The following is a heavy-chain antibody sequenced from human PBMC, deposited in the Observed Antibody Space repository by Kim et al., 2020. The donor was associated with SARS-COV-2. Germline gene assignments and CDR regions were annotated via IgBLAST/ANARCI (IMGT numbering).Heavy chain of an antibody. D-gene: IGHD6-19*01. Sequence: LKSRVTISVDTSKNQFSLKLSSVTAADTAVYYCASGIAVAGTKGNYGMDVWGQGTTVTVSS. CDR3: ASGIAVAGTKGNYGMDV. V-gene: IGHV4-34*01. J-gene: IGHJ6*02.